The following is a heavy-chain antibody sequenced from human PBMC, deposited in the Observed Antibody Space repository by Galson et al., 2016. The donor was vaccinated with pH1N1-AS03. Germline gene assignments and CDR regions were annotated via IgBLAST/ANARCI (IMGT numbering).Heavy chain of an antibody. D-gene: IGHD1-1*01. V-gene: IGHV5-51*01. CDR2: VHPGDSQT. J-gene: IGHJ2*01. CDR3: ARHGANRNDFDPTRQGGDWYFDL. CDR1: GYTFNNKW. Sequence: QSGAEVKKPGESLKISCKGSGYTFNNKWIAWVRQMPGKGLEWMGIVHPGDSQTKYSPSFQGRVSLSVDKSINTAYLQWSSLRASDTAMYFCARHGANRNDFDPTRQGGDWYFDLWGRGTLVTVSS.